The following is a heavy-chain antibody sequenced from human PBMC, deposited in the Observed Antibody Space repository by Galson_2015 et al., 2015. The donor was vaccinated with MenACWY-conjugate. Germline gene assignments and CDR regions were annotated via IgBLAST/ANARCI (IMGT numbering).Heavy chain of an antibody. V-gene: IGHV4-39*07. D-gene: IGHD2-2*02. Sequence: LSLTCTVSGGSISSSSYYWGWIRQPPGKGLEWIGNIHYSGNTSYNPSLKSRVTISIDTSKNQFSLKLSSVTAADTAVYYCAGHYSYSFNFIDDWGQGTLVTVSS. CDR1: GGSISSSSYY. CDR2: IHYSGNT. CDR3: AGHYSYSFNFIDD. J-gene: IGHJ4*02.